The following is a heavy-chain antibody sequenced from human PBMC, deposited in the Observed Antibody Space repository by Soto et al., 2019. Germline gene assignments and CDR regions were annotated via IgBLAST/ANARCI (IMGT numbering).Heavy chain of an antibody. J-gene: IGHJ4*02. Sequence: SETLSLTCAVYSGSLNVDYWTWIRQPPGKGLEWIGEVSHTEGTRYSSSLKSRVTISVDTSNNQFSLTLTSLTAADTAVYYCAGGMDRATTGYWGRGTLGTVS. CDR1: SGSLNVDY. CDR3: AGGMDRATTGY. D-gene: IGHD5-18*01. CDR2: VSHTEGT. V-gene: IGHV4-34*01.